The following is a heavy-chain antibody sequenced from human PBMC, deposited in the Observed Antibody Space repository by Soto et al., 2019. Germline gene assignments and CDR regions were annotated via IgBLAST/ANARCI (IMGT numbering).Heavy chain of an antibody. Sequence: GAVKDTCKASGCTFTSYAMHWVRQAAGRRLEWMALINAGDGNTKYSQKVQGRVTITRDTSASTAYMELSSLRSEDTAVYYCARMTRAGKGYGDAFDIWGQGTMVTVSS. CDR3: ARMTRAGKGYGDAFDI. CDR2: INAGDGNT. D-gene: IGHD5-18*01. CDR1: GCTFTSYA. J-gene: IGHJ3*02. V-gene: IGHV1-3*01.